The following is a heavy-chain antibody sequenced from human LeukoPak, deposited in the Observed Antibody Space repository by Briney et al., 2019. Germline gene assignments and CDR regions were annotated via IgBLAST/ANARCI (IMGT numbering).Heavy chain of an antibody. J-gene: IGHJ4*02. Sequence: SETLSLTCTVSGGSISSGGYYWSWIRQHAGKGLEWIGYIYYSGSTYYNPSLKSRVTISVDTSKNQFSLKLSSVTAADTAVYYCARLISGVGYFDYWGQGTLVTVSS. CDR3: ARLISGVGYFDY. D-gene: IGHD3-10*01. V-gene: IGHV4-31*03. CDR1: GGSISSGGYY. CDR2: IYYSGST.